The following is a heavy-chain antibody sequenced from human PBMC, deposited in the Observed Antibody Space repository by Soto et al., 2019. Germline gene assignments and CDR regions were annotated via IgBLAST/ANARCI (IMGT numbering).Heavy chain of an antibody. D-gene: IGHD5-12*01. CDR3: AGYGDHTYYYYYYYMDV. CDR1: GFTFSSYW. CDR2: IKQDGSEK. V-gene: IGHV3-7*01. J-gene: IGHJ6*03. Sequence: GGSLRLSCAASGFTFSSYWMSWVRQAPGKGLEWVANIKQDGSEKYYVDSVKGRFTISRDNAKNSLYLQMNSLRAEDTAVYYCAGYGDHTYYYYYYYMDVWGQGTTVTVSS.